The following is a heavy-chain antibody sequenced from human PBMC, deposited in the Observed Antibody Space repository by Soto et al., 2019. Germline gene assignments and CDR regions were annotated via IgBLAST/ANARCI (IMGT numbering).Heavy chain of an antibody. V-gene: IGHV4-59*08. CDR1: GGSISSYY. CDR3: ARLRYCSSTSCYYFDY. CDR2: IYYSGST. D-gene: IGHD2-2*01. Sequence: SETLSLTCTVSGGSISSYYWSWIRQPPGKGLEWIGYIYYSGSTNYNPSLKSRVTISVDTSKNQFSLKLSSVTAADTAVYYCARLRYCSSTSCYYFDYWGQGTLVTVS. J-gene: IGHJ4*02.